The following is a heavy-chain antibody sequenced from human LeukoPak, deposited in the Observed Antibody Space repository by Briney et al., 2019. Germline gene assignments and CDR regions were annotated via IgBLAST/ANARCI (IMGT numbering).Heavy chain of an antibody. CDR3: AREQVAGPFDY. CDR2: ISYDGSNK. J-gene: IGHJ4*02. V-gene: IGHV3-30-3*01. Sequence: GGSLRLSCAASGFTFSSYAMHWVRKAPGKGLEWVAVISYDGSNKYYADSVKGRFTISRDNSKNTLYLQMNSLRAEDTAVYYCAREQVAGPFDYWGQGTLVTVSS. D-gene: IGHD6-19*01. CDR1: GFTFSSYA.